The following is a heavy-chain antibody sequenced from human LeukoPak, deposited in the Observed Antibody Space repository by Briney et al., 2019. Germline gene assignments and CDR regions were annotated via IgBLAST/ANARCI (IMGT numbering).Heavy chain of an antibody. J-gene: IGHJ4*02. CDR2: INPNSGGT. V-gene: IGHV1-2*02. CDR1: GYTFTGYY. CDR3: ARAQLGMVSY. Sequence: ASVKVSCKASGYTFTGYYMHWVRQAPGQGLEWMGWINPNSGGTNYAQKFQDRVSMTRDTSISTAYMQLSRLRSDDTAVYYCARAQLGMVSYWGQGTLVTVSS. D-gene: IGHD7-27*01.